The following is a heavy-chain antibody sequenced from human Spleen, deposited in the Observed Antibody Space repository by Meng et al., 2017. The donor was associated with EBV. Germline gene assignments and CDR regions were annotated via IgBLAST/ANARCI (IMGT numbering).Heavy chain of an antibody. CDR2: ISTYNDNA. CDR3: TRGDL. Sequence: QVHLVQSGAEVKKPGASGKVSCKASGYIFTKFGINWVRHAPGQGLEWLGWISTYNDNANYAPALRDRVTMTTDTSANTVYLDLRNLRSDDTAVYYCTRGDLWGQGTLVTVSS. CDR1: GYIFTKFG. J-gene: IGHJ4*02. V-gene: IGHV1-18*01.